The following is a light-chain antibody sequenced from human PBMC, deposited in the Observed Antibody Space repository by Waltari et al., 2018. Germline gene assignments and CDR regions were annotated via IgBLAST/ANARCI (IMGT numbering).Light chain of an antibody. CDR3: CSYAGSSTFWV. J-gene: IGLJ3*02. CDR2: EGS. V-gene: IGLV2-23*01. CDR1: RRDVGSYNL. Sequence: QSALTQPASVSGSPGQSITISCTGTRRDVGSYNLVSWYQQQPGKAPKPMIYEGSKRPSGVSNRFSGSKSGNTASLTISGIQAEDEADYYCCSYAGSSTFWVFGGGTKLTVL.